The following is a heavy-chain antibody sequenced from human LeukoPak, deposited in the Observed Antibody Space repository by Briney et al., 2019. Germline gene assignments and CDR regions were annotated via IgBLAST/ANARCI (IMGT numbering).Heavy chain of an antibody. CDR2: LSGSGDST. V-gene: IGHV3-23*01. CDR1: GFTFSSSA. J-gene: IGHJ4*02. D-gene: IGHD5-12*01. Sequence: PGGSLRLSCAASGFTFSSSAMSWVRQAPGKGLEWVSGLSGSGDSTYYADSVKGRFTISRDNSKNTLYLQMNSLRAEDTAVYYCAKGLNGWLRSADYWGQGTLVTVSS. CDR3: AKGLNGWLRSADY.